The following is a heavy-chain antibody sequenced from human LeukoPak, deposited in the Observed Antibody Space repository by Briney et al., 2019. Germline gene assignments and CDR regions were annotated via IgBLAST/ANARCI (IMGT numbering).Heavy chain of an antibody. CDR2: ISGSGGST. CDR1: GFTFSSYA. D-gene: IGHD6-6*01. J-gene: IGHJ4*02. V-gene: IGHV3-23*01. Sequence: GGSLRLSCAASGFTFSSYAMSWVRQAPGQGLEWVSAISGSGGSTYYADSVKGRFTISRDNSKNTLYLQMNSLRAEDTAVYYCANFGVNIIAATYWGQGTLVTVSS. CDR3: ANFGVNIIAATY.